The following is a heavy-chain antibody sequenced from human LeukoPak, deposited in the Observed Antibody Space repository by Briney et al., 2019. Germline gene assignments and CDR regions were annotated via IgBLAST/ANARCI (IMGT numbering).Heavy chain of an antibody. V-gene: IGHV4-4*09. CDR3: ARLDWGCGFDY. CDR2: IYTSGST. D-gene: IGHD3-9*01. Sequence: PSETRSLTWTVSGGSISSYYWSWIRQPPGKGLEWIGYIYTSGSTNYNPSLKSRVTISVDTSKTQFSLKLSSGTGADMAEYYCARLDWGCGFDYWGQGTLVTVSS. J-gene: IGHJ4*02. CDR1: GGSISSYY.